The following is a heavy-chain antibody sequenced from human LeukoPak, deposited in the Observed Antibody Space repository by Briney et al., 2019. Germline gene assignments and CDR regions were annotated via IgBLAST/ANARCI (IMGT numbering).Heavy chain of an antibody. J-gene: IGHJ4*02. CDR3: AREERSGSYYFFDY. Sequence: GGSLRLSCAASGFTFSSYGMHWVRKAPGKGLEWVAVTWYDGSNKYYADSEKGRFIISRDNSKNTLYLQMNSLRAEDTAVYYCAREERSGSYYFFDYWGQGTLVTVSS. CDR1: GFTFSSYG. CDR2: TWYDGSNK. V-gene: IGHV3-33*01. D-gene: IGHD3-10*01.